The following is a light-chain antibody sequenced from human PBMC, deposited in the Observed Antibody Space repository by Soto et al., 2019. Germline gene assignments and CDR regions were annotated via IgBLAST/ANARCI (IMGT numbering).Light chain of an antibody. Sequence: QSALTQPASVSGSPGQSITISCTGTSSDVGGYNYVSWYQQHPGKAPKLMIYEVSNRPSGVSNRFSGSKSGNTASLTISGLQAEDKAEYYCCSYTTSSTLGVFGTGTKLTVL. V-gene: IGLV2-14*01. J-gene: IGLJ1*01. CDR2: EVS. CDR1: SSDVGGYNY. CDR3: CSYTTSSTLGV.